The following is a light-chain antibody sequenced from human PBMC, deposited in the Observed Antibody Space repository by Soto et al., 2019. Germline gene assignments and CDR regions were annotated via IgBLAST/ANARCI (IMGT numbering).Light chain of an antibody. Sequence: QSVLTQPPSVSGAPGQRVTISCTVSSSNIGAGYDVHWYQQLPGTAPKLLIYGNTNRPSGVPDRFSGSKSGTSASLAITGLQPEDEADHYCQFHDRSLSGVFGGGTKLTVL. V-gene: IGLV1-40*01. CDR3: QFHDRSLSGV. CDR1: SSNIGAGYD. CDR2: GNT. J-gene: IGLJ3*02.